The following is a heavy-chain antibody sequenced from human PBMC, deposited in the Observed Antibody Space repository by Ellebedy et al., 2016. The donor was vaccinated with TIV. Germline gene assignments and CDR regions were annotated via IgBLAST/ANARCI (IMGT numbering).Heavy chain of an antibody. CDR2: ISYDGSNK. CDR3: ARDLSRDGFPIKGD. V-gene: IGHV3-30-3*01. D-gene: IGHD5-24*01. Sequence: GESLMISXAASGFTFSSYAMHWVRQAPGKGLEWVAVISYDGSNKYYADSVKGRFTISRDNSKNTLYLQMNSLGSEDTAVYYCARDLSRDGFPIKGDWGQGTLVTVSS. J-gene: IGHJ4*02. CDR1: GFTFSSYA.